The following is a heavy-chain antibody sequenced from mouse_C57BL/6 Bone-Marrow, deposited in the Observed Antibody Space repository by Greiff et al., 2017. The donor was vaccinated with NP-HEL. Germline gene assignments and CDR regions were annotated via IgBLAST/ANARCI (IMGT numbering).Heavy chain of an antibody. CDR1: GYTFTSYW. J-gene: IGHJ2*01. CDR3: ARRLRDFDY. CDR2: IDPSDSYT. D-gene: IGHD1-2*01. Sequence: VKLQQPGAELVRPGTSVKLSCKASGYTFTSYWMHWVKQRPGQGLEWIGVIDPSDSYTNYNQKFKGKATLTVDTSSSTAYMQLSSLTSEDSAVYYCARRLRDFDYWGQGTTLTVSS. V-gene: IGHV1-59*01.